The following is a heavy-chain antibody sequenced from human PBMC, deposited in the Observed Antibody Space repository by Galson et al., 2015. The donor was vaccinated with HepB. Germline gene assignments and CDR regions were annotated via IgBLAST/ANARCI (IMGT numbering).Heavy chain of an antibody. CDR3: ARQLSSSYQVYYYYGMDV. D-gene: IGHD6-6*01. V-gene: IGHV5-10-1*01. CDR2: IDPSDSYT. J-gene: IGHJ6*02. CDR1: GYSFTSYW. Sequence: QSGAEVKKPGESLRISCKGSGYSFTSYWISWVRQMPGKGLEWMGRIDPSDSYTNYSPSFQGHVTISADKSISTAYLQWSSLKASDTAMYYCARQLSSSYQVYYYYGMDVWGQGTTVTVSS.